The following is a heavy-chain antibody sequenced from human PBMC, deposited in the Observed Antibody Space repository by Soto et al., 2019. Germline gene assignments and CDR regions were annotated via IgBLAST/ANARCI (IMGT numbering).Heavy chain of an antibody. J-gene: IGHJ4*02. Sequence: SETLSLTCTVSGGSISSSSYYWVWIRQPPGKGLEWIGSIYYSGSTYYNPSLKSRVTISVDTSKNQFSLKLSSVTAADTAVYYCARQEAMYHFDYWGPGTLVTVSS. D-gene: IGHD5-18*01. CDR2: IYYSGST. CDR3: ARQEAMYHFDY. V-gene: IGHV4-39*01. CDR1: GGSISSSSYY.